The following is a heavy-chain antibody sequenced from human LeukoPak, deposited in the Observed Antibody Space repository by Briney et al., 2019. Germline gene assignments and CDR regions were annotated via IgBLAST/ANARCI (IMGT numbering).Heavy chain of an antibody. Sequence: SVKDSCKASGGTFSSYAISWVRQAPGQGLEWMGGIIPIFGTANYAQKFQGRVTITADESTSTAYMELSSLRSEDTAVYYCARLTYYDSSGYYPGGVDYWGQGTLVTVSS. CDR2: IIPIFGTA. CDR3: ARLTYYDSSGYYPGGVDY. CDR1: GGTFSSYA. V-gene: IGHV1-69*01. J-gene: IGHJ4*02. D-gene: IGHD3-22*01.